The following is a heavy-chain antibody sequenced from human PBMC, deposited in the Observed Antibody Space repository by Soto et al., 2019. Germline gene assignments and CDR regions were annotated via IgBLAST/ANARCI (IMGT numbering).Heavy chain of an antibody. CDR3: AGGSGWLIDH. CDR1: GFTFSSYW. D-gene: IGHD3-10*01. CDR2: IKQDGSED. V-gene: IGHV3-7*04. Sequence: EVQLVESGGGLVQPGGSLRLSCAASGFTFSSYWMSWVRQAPGKGLEWVANIKQDGSEDLYVDSLKDRFTISRDNAKNSLYLKINSLRAEDTAVYYCAGGSGWLIDHWGQGTLVTVSS. J-gene: IGHJ4*02.